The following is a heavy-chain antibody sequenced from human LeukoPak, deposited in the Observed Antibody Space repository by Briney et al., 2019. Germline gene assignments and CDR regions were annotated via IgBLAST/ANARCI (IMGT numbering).Heavy chain of an antibody. CDR3: ARDPGYYGSGSYYNDY. Sequence: GGTLRLSCSASGFTFTTYGMNWVRQAPGKGLEWVSGIGGSGTRTYYADSVKGRFTISRDNSKNTLYLQMNSLRDEDTAVYYCARDPGYYGSGSYYNDYWGQGTLVTVSS. CDR2: IGGSGTRT. J-gene: IGHJ4*02. D-gene: IGHD3-10*01. CDR1: GFTFTTYG. V-gene: IGHV3-23*01.